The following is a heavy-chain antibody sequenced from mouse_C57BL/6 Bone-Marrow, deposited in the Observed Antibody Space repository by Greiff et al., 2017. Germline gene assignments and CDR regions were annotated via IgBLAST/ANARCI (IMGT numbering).Heavy chain of an antibody. CDR2: IYPGNGRT. Sequence: QVHVKQPGAELVKPGASVKMSCKASGHTFTSYWITWVKQRPGQGLEWIGDIYPGNGRTNYNEKFKSKATLTVDTSSSTVHMQLTSLTSENSAVYYGARKRYPYWYFDVWGTGTTVTVSS. CDR1: GHTFTSYW. D-gene: IGHD1-1*01. V-gene: IGHV1-55*01. J-gene: IGHJ1*03. CDR3: ARKRYPYWYFDV.